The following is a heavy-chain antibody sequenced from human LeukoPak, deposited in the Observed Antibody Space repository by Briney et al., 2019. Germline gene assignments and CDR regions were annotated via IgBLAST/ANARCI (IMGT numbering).Heavy chain of an antibody. CDR3: ARASCVSNAYAVW. Sequence: GGTLRLSCAVSGFSFTNYAMSWVRQAPARGPEWVSGISGNGETIYTASVKSRCTLSRDASRNTVSLQLNDLRVADTAIYYCARASCVSNAYAVWGGRGTQVTVPS. D-gene: IGHD3-16*01. J-gene: IGHJ4*02. CDR2: ISGNGET. CDR1: GFSFTNYA. V-gene: IGHV3-23*01.